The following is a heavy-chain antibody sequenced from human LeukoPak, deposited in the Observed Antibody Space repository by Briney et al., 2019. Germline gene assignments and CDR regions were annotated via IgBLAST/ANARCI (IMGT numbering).Heavy chain of an antibody. CDR3: ARDNLQGNWVYYYYYCGMDV. D-gene: IGHD7-27*01. J-gene: IGHJ6*02. Sequence: PGGSLRLSCAASGFTFSSYWMSWVRQAPGKGLEWVANIKQDGSEKYYVDSVKGRFTISRGNAKNSLDLQMNSLRAEDTAVYYCARDNLQGNWVYYYYYCGMDVWGQGTTVTVSS. CDR2: IKQDGSEK. CDR1: GFTFSSYW. V-gene: IGHV3-7*01.